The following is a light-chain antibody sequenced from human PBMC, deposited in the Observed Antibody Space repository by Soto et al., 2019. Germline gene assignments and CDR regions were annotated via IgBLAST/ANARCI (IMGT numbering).Light chain of an antibody. CDR3: QQRSNWTPT. V-gene: IGKV3-11*01. Sequence: IVLTQSPATLSLSPGKRPTLSCRDSQSVKSYLAWYQQTPGQAPRIIIYDASNRDTGIPARVSGSGAGTDCTRPISSLEPEDVEVDYCQQRSNWTPTFGQGTRLEIK. CDR2: DAS. J-gene: IGKJ5*01. CDR1: QSVKSY.